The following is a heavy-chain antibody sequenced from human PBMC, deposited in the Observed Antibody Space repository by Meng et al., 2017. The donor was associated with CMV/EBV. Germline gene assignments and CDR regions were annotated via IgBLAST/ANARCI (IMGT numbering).Heavy chain of an antibody. CDR2: ISADAFFK. J-gene: IGHJ4*02. V-gene: IGHV3-23*01. Sequence: CAASGFSITDYAIDWVRQSPGKGLEWVSVISADAFFKFYAESVKGRFTIGRDISKNTVYLQADRLRAEDTALYFCARAPTRRYYFDYWGQGSLVTVSS. D-gene: IGHD5-24*01. CDR3: ARAPTRRYYFDY. CDR1: GFSITDYA.